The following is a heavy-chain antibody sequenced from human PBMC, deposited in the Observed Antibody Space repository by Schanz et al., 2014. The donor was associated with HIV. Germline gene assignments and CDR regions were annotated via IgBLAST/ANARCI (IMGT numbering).Heavy chain of an antibody. Sequence: VQLVESGGGLVKPGGSLRLSCAASGFTFSNYWMHWVRQAPGKGLVWVSRMDLDGSTTNYADSVKGRFTISRDNAKNTLYLQMNSLRAEDTAVYYCARKTGTPLDWYFDLWGRGTLVTVSS. CDR1: GFTFSNYW. V-gene: IGHV3-74*02. CDR2: MDLDGSTT. D-gene: IGHD1-1*01. CDR3: ARKTGTPLDWYFDL. J-gene: IGHJ2*01.